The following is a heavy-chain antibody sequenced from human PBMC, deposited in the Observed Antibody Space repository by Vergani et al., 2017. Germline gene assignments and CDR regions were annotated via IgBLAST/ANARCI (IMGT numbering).Heavy chain of an antibody. CDR1: GFTFGDYY. D-gene: IGHD2-15*01. J-gene: IGHJ1*01. Sequence: EVHLEESGGGLVQPGGSLRLSCAASGFTFGDYYMAWIRLAPGKGLDWVASIKRDGTETFYVDSGKGRFTISRDNAKTTLYLQMNSLRDEDRGVYYCARISGGSAPYLHYWGQGTLVTVAS. CDR2: IKRDGTET. CDR3: ARISGGSAPYLHY. V-gene: IGHV3-7*01.